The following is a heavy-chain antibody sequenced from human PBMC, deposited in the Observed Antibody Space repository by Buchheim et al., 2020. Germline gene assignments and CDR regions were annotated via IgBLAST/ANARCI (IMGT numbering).Heavy chain of an antibody. CDR1: GFTFSTYA. Sequence: VRLLESGGGLVQPGGSLRLSCAASGFTFSTYAMTWVRQAPGKGLEWVSAIIGSGGSSYYADSVKGRFPISRDHSKNTLYLQMNSLRAEDTALYYCAKGTTDVTYYFDYWGQGTL. V-gene: IGHV3-23*01. D-gene: IGHD4-23*01. CDR3: AKGTTDVTYYFDY. CDR2: IIGSGGSS. J-gene: IGHJ4*02.